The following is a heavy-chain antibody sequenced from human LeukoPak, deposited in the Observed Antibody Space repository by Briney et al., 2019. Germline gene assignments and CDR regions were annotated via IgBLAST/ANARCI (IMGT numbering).Heavy chain of an antibody. CDR3: ARGNYVDWFDP. CDR2: IYHTGST. Sequence: SETLSLTCTVSGGSFSNHYWSWIRQPPGKGLEWIGYIYHTGSTNYNLSLKSRVTMSVDTSKNQFSLKLSSVTAADTAVYYCARGNYVDWFDPWGQGTQVTVSS. V-gene: IGHV4-59*11. CDR1: GGSFSNHY. D-gene: IGHD1-7*01. J-gene: IGHJ5*02.